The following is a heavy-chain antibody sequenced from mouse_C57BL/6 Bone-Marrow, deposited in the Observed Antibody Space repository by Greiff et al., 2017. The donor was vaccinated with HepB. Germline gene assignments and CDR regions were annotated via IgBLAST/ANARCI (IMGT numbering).Heavy chain of an antibody. CDR3: TREKGYDDDGGFAY. D-gene: IGHD2-4*01. V-gene: IGHV14-4*01. CDR2: IDPENGDT. CDR1: GFNITDDY. Sequence: EVPLQQSGAELVRPGASVKLSCTASGFNITDDYMHWVKQRPEQGLEWIGWIDPENGDTEYASKFQGKATITADTSSNTAYLPLSSLTSEDTAVYYCTREKGYDDDGGFAYWGQGTLVTVSA. J-gene: IGHJ3*01.